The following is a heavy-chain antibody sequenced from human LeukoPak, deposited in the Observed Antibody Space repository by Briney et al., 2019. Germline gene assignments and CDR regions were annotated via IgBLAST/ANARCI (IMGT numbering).Heavy chain of an antibody. J-gene: IGHJ6*02. Sequence: GGSLRLSCAASGFKFSTYAKHWVRQAPGKGLEWVAVISYDGSNEYYADSVKGRFTISRDNSKNTLYLQMNSLRAEDTAVYYCARDNYGMDVWGQGTTVTVS. CDR3: ARDNYGMDV. V-gene: IGHV3-30-3*01. CDR1: GFKFSTYA. CDR2: ISYDGSNE.